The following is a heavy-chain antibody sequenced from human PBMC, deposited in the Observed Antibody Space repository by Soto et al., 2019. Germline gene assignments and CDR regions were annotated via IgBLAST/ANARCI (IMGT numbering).Heavy chain of an antibody. CDR3: ARGWGYDSNDYYYAY. Sequence: QVQLVQSGAEVRKPGSSVKVSCKASGGTFGRHAISWVRQAPGQGLEWMGGIIPIFGTANHAQKFQGRVTSIADESTSTVYMEVSSLRSEDTAMYYCARGWGYDSNDYYYAYWGQGTLVIVSS. V-gene: IGHV1-69*01. CDR1: GGTFGRHA. CDR2: IIPIFGTA. D-gene: IGHD3-22*01. J-gene: IGHJ4*02.